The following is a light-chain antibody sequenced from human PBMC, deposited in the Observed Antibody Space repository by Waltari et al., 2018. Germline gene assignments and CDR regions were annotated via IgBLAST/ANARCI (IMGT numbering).Light chain of an antibody. V-gene: IGLV2-14*01. J-gene: IGLJ2*01. CDR1: SSDVGRFNY. CDR2: EVS. Sequence: QSALTQPASVSGSPGQSITISCTGTSSDVGRFNYVSWYQQHPGKAPKRRIYEVSNRPAGVSNRFSGSKSGNTASLTISGLQAEDEADYYCCSFTSTLEVFGGGTKLTVL. CDR3: CSFTSTLEV.